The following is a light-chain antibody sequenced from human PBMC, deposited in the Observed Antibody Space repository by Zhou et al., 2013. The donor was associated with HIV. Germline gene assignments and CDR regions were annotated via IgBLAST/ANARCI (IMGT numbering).Light chain of an antibody. Sequence: DIQMTQPPSTLSASIGDTVTLSCRASQTISNWLAWYHQKPGKAPKLLIYKASTLETGVPARFSGSGSGTDFTLTISSLQPDDFATYYCQQYHSFWTFGQGTKVEIK. CDR1: QTISNW. V-gene: IGKV1-5*03. CDR3: QQYHSFWT. J-gene: IGKJ1*01. CDR2: KAS.